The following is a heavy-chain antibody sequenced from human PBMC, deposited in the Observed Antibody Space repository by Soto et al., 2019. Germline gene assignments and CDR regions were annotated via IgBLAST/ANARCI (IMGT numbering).Heavy chain of an antibody. Sequence: SETLSLTCTVSGGSLSSGIYYWGWIRQHPRKGLQWIGYISNSERTYYPTSLKSRATISVDTSKNQFSLKLSSVTAADTAVYYSARVHQITMIRGVIRFFDLWGRGTLVTVSS. D-gene: IGHD3-10*01. CDR3: ARVHQITMIRGVIRFFDL. V-gene: IGHV4-31*03. J-gene: IGHJ2*01. CDR2: ISNSERT. CDR1: GGSLSSGIYY.